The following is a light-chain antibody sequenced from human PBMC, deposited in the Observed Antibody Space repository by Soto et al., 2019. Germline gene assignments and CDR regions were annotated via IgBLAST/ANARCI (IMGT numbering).Light chain of an antibody. V-gene: IGLV2-14*01. CDR3: NSYTSSGTWM. J-gene: IGLJ3*02. Sequence: QSALTQPASVSGSPGQSITISCTGTSSDIGGYNRVSWYQHHPGRAPKLLIYEVRTRPSGVSSRFSGSKSDNTASLTISGLQAEDEADYYCNSYTSSGTWMLGGGTKVTVL. CDR2: EVR. CDR1: SSDIGGYNR.